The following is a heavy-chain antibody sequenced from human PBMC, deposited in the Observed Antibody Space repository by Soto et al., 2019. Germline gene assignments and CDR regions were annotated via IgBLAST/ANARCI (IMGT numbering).Heavy chain of an antibody. CDR1: GFIFSDYW. D-gene: IGHD4-17*01. CDR2: IYTDGSRT. Sequence: EAQLVESGGGLVQPGGSLRLSCAASGFIFSDYWMHWVRQAPGKGLVWVSRIYTDGSRTNYADSVKGRFTISRANAENTLYLQMNSLRAEETAVYYCARGVRGSYGLDIWGQGTMVTVSS. J-gene: IGHJ3*02. CDR3: ARGVRGSYGLDI. V-gene: IGHV3-74*01.